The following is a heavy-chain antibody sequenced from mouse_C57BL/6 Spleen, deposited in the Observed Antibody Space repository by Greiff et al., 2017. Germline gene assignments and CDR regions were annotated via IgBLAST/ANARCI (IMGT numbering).Heavy chain of an antibody. CDR1: GFTFSDYY. CDR3: ARKSPYYGSSYDWYFDV. J-gene: IGHJ1*03. Sequence: EVHLVESEGGLVQPGSSMKLSCTASGFTFSDYYMAWVRQVPEKGLEWVANINYDGSSTYYLDSLKSRFIISRDNATNILYLQMSSLKSEDTATYYCARKSPYYGSSYDWYFDVWGTGTTVTVSS. CDR2: INYDGSST. V-gene: IGHV5-16*01. D-gene: IGHD1-1*01.